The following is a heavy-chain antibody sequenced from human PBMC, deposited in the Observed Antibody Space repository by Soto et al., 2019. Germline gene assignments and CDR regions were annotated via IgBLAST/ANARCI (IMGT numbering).Heavy chain of an antibody. CDR2: TRLHNGET. CDR3: ATSLGPSGWFDY. V-gene: IGHV1-18*01. D-gene: IGHD6-19*01. J-gene: IGHJ4*02. CDR1: RYTFPNYG. Sequence: QVQLVQSGAEVKNPGASVRVSCTASRYTFPNYGLTWVRQAPGQGPEWLGWTRLHNGETHYAPNFRGRVTMTTDTSTSTAYMELRGLRSDDTAMYYCATSLGPSGWFDYWGQGNPVTVSS.